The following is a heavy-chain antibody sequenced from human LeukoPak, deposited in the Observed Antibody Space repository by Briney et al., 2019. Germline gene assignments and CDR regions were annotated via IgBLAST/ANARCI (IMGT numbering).Heavy chain of an antibody. Sequence: GGSLRLSCAASGFTFSNAWMTWVRQAPGKGLEWVANIKQDGGEKYYVDSVKGRFTISRDNAKKSLYLQMNSLRAEDTAVYYCATFDYLPDFFQSWGHGTLVIVSS. CDR2: IKQDGGEK. CDR3: ATFDYLPDFFQS. V-gene: IGHV3-7*01. J-gene: IGHJ1*01. CDR1: GFTFSNAW. D-gene: IGHD3-9*01.